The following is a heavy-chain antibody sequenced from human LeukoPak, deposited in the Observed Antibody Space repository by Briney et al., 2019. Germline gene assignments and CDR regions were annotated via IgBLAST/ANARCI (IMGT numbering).Heavy chain of an antibody. CDR1: GFIVSNNY. Sequence: SGGSLRLSCVASGFIVSNNYLNWVRQAPGKGLEWLSIIYVDNNVYYADSVKGRFTISRDTSRNTVYLQMNSLTAEDTAIYYCARDVLAAGATGTFDIWGQGTMVTVSS. CDR2: IYVDNNV. J-gene: IGHJ3*02. D-gene: IGHD1-14*01. V-gene: IGHV3-53*01. CDR3: ARDVLAAGATGTFDI.